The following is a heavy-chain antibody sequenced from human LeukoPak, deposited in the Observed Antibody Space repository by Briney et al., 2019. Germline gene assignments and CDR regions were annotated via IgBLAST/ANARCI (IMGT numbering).Heavy chain of an antibody. CDR2: IYYSWST. CDR1: GGSISSSSYY. J-gene: IGHJ4*02. Sequence: SETLSLTCTVSGGSISSSSYYWGWIRQPPGKGLEWIGSIYYSGSTYYIGSIYYSWSTYYNPSLKSRVTISVDTSKNRFSLKLSSVTAADTAVYYCAREDTPMVTPFDYWGQGTLVTVSS. D-gene: IGHD5-18*01. V-gene: IGHV4-39*02. CDR3: AREDTPMVTPFDY.